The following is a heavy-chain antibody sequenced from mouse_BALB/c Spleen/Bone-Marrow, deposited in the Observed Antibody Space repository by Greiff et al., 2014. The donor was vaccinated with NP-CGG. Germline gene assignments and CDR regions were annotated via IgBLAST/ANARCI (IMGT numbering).Heavy chain of an antibody. J-gene: IGHJ3*01. CDR2: INPYNGGT. Sequence: EVKLVESGPELVKPGASMKISCKASGYSFTVYSMNWVRQSPGKNLEWIGLINPYNGGTIYNQKFKGKTTLTVDKSSSTAYMELRSLKSEDSAGCYCVRAGRYDRAWFDYWGQRTLVTVTA. CDR1: GYSFTVYS. CDR3: VRAGRYDRAWFDY. V-gene: IGHV1-20*01. D-gene: IGHD2-14*01.